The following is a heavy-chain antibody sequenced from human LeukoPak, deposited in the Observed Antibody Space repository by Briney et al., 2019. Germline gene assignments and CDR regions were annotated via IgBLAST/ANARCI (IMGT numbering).Heavy chain of an antibody. CDR1: GFTFGDYP. CDR3: AKDGRFSGSPYFYYMDV. CDR2: NNWNGGSI. V-gene: IGHV3-9*01. Sequence: GGSLRLSCVASGFTFGDYPMHWVRQVPGKGLEWVSGNNWNGGSIGYADSVKGRFTISRDNAKNSLYLQMNSLRAEDTALYYCAKDGRFSGSPYFYYMDVWGKGTTITVS. D-gene: IGHD1-26*01. J-gene: IGHJ6*03.